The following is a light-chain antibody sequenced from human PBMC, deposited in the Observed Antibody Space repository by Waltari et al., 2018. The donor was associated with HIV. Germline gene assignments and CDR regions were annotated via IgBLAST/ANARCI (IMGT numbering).Light chain of an antibody. Sequence: QSALTQPPSVSGSPGQSVTISCTGTSSDIGLYNYVSWYQQCPGKAPKLVIFEVTKRPSWVPDGFSGSKSGNTASLPVSGLQPEDEGDYYCSSYAAMNNFYVLFGGGTKLTVL. V-gene: IGLV2-8*01. CDR3: SSYAAMNNFYVL. J-gene: IGLJ2*01. CDR1: SSDIGLYNY. CDR2: EVT.